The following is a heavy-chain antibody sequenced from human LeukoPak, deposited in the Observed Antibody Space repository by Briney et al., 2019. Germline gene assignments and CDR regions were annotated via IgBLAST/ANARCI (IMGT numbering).Heavy chain of an antibody. CDR2: INPNSGGT. Sequence: ASVKVSCKASGYTFTDYYMRWVRQAPGQGLEWMGWINPNSGGTNYAQKFQGRVTMTRDTSISTAYMELSRLRSDDTAVYYCARQVDGTAYFDYWGQGTLVTVSS. D-gene: IGHD3-10*01. CDR1: GYTFTDYY. V-gene: IGHV1-2*02. CDR3: ARQVDGTAYFDY. J-gene: IGHJ4*02.